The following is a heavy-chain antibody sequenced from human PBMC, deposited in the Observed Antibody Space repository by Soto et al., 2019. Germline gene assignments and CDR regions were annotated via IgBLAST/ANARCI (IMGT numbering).Heavy chain of an antibody. CDR2: TYYRSKWYN. V-gene: IGHV6-1*01. CDR3: ARGFCANRVCYYFFDL. J-gene: IGHJ4*02. Sequence: SQTLSLTCAISGDSVSSNSAAWNWIRQSPSRGLEWLGRTYYRSKWYNDYAISVKSRITINPDTSKNQFSLQLSSVIPEDTAVYHCARGFCANRVCYYFFDLWGPGALVTVSS. D-gene: IGHD2-8*01. CDR1: GDSVSSNSAA.